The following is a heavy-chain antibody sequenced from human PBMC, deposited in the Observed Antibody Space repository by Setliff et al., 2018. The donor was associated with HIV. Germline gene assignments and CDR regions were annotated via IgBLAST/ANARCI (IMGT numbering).Heavy chain of an antibody. CDR3: ARGGSAVLPPDY. J-gene: IGHJ4*02. CDR1: GGSFSTYY. CDR2: ISHSGSA. V-gene: IGHV4-34*01. Sequence: SETLSLTCAVYGGSFSTYYWSWIRQSPGKGLECIGKISHSGSATYSASLKSRLSMSVDRSKKQFSLRLTSVTAADTAVYYCARGGSAVLPPDYWGQGTPVTVSS. D-gene: IGHD6-25*01.